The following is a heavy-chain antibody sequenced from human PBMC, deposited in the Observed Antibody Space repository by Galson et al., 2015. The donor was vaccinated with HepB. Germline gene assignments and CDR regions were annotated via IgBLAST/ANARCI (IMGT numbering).Heavy chain of an antibody. J-gene: IGHJ4*02. D-gene: IGHD6-6*01. CDR2: VSGSGRNT. V-gene: IGHV3-23*01. CDR3: AKNPASSYFDY. Sequence: SLRLSCAASGFTFSTYAMSWVRQVPGKGLEWVSTVSGSGRNTFYADSVKGRFTISRDNSKNTLYLQMNSLRADDTAVYFCAKNPASSYFDYWGQGTLVTVSS. CDR1: GFTFSTYA.